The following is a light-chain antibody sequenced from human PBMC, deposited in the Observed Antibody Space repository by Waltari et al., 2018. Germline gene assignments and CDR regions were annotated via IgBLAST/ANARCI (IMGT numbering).Light chain of an antibody. J-gene: IGLJ1*01. V-gene: IGLV2-14*01. CDR2: EVS. Sequence: QSALTQPASVSGSPGQSITISCTGTSSDVGGYNYVSWYQHHPGKAPKLMIYEVSNRPSGVSNRFSGSKSGNTASLTISGLQAEDEADYYCTSYTSSSSLYDFGTGTKVTVL. CDR1: SSDVGGYNY. CDR3: TSYTSSSSLYD.